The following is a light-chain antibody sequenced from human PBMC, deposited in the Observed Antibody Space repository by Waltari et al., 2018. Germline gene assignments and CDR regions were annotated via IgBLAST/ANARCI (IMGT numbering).Light chain of an antibody. J-gene: IGKJ4*01. CDR1: QNIDNF. V-gene: IGKV1-39*01. Sequence: IPVTQSPSFLSASVGDRVTFTCRASQNIDNFFNWYQQKPGSAPRLLVYAAINLENGVPSRFSASGSGTEFTLTISRLQPEDFATYYCQQSFKIPLSFGGGTKVEIK. CDR2: AAI. CDR3: QQSFKIPLS.